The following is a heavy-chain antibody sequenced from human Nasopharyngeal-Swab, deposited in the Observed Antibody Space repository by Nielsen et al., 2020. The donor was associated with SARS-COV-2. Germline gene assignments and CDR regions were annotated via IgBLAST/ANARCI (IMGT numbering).Heavy chain of an antibody. CDR1: GFTFSSYG. CDR2: ISYDGSNK. J-gene: IGHJ4*02. V-gene: IGHV3-30*18. CDR3: AKGLEMATADY. Sequence: GESLKISCAASGFTFSSYGMHWVRQAPGKGLEWVAVISYDGSNKYYAGSVKGRFTISRDNSKNTLYLQMNSLRAEDTAVYYCAKGLEMATADYWGQGTLVTVSS. D-gene: IGHD5-24*01.